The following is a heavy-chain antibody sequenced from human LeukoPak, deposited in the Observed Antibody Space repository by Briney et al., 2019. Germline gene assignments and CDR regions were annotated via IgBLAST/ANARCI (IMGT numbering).Heavy chain of an antibody. Sequence: PGRSLRLSCVGSGFMFEDHVMHWVRQPPGKGLEWVAGISWNSDLIGYGDSVKGRFTISRDNDRKTLHLQMNSLRLEDMAFYYCSKSPSFTLGGGYLDSWGQGTLVAVSS. J-gene: IGHJ4*02. V-gene: IGHV3-9*03. CDR3: SKSPSFTLGGGYLDS. D-gene: IGHD3-16*01. CDR1: GFMFEDHV. CDR2: ISWNSDLI.